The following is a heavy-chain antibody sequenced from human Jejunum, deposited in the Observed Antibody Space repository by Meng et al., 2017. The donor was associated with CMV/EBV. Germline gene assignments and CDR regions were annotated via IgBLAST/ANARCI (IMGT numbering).Heavy chain of an antibody. V-gene: IGHV3-30*04. CDR1: GFTFSSYA. CDR2: IAFDGNNE. CDR3: ARGTGSGSWLIDS. D-gene: IGHD6-13*01. Sequence: ASGFTFSSYAMHWVRQAPGKGMEWVEVIAFDGNNEQNAENVKGRFTISRDNSKNTLYLKVNSLRPEDTGVYYCARGTGSGSWLIDSWGQGTLVTVSS. J-gene: IGHJ4*02.